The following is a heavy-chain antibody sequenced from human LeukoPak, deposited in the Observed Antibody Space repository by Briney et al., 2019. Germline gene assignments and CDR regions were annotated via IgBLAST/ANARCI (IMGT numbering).Heavy chain of an antibody. CDR3: ARDSAYAFDI. V-gene: IGHV3-48*01. CDR2: ISSSSSAI. J-gene: IGHJ3*02. Sequence: GGSLRLSCAASGFSISDYGMNWVRQAPGKGLEWVSYISSSSSAILYADSVKGRFTISRDNAKSSLYLQMDSLRAEDTAVCFCARDSAYAFDIWGQGTMVTVSS. CDR1: GFSISDYG.